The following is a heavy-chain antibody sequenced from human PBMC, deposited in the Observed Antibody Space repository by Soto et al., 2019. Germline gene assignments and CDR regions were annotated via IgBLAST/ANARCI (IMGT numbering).Heavy chain of an antibody. CDR2: TYHRGTT. D-gene: IGHD4-17*01. V-gene: IGHV4-59*13. J-gene: IGHJ4*02. CDR1: GASISSYY. Sequence: SETLSLTCTVSGASISSYYWSWIRQPPGKGLEWMGFTYHRGTTNYNPSLKSRVTIVVDTSKNQFSLRLRSVTAADTAVYYCARGAEDYGRHPFYLDSWGQGTLVTVSS. CDR3: ARGAEDYGRHPFYLDS.